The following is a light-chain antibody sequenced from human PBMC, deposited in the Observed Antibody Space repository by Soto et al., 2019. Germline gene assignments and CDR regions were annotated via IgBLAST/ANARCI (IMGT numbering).Light chain of an antibody. CDR3: QTYNSAPLT. Sequence: DIQMTQSPSSLSASFGDRVTITCRASQCIGDYLAWFQQKPWNAPKLLIYAASTLQSGVPSRFSGSRSWTDFTLTISSLQPEDVANYYCQTYNSAPLTFGGGTNVEIK. V-gene: IGKV1-27*01. J-gene: IGKJ4*01. CDR2: AAS. CDR1: QCIGDY.